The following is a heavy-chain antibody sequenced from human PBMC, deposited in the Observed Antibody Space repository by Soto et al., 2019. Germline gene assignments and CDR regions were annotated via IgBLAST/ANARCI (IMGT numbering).Heavy chain of an antibody. Sequence: EVQLLESGGGLVQPGGSLRLSCAASGFTFSSYAMSWVRQAPGKGLEWVSAISGSGGSTYYADSVKGRFTISRDNSKNTLYLQMNSLRAEDTAVYYCAKGVDRFLEWLSYFDYWGQGTLVTVSS. V-gene: IGHV3-23*01. J-gene: IGHJ4*02. CDR2: ISGSGGST. D-gene: IGHD3-3*01. CDR3: AKGVDRFLEWLSYFDY. CDR1: GFTFSSYA.